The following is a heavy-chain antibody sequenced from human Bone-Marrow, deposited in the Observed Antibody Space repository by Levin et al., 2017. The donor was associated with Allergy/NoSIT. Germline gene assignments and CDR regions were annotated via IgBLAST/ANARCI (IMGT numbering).Heavy chain of an antibody. V-gene: IGHV3-23*01. CDR2: ITGSGGSI. CDR3: AKRAGYSSGWNDAFDI. D-gene: IGHD6-19*01. CDR1: GFTFSSYA. J-gene: IGHJ3*02. Sequence: PGGSLRLSCAASGFTFSSYAMSWVRQAPGKGLEWVSVITGSGGSIYYADSVKGRFTISRDNSKNTLYLQMNSLRAEDTAVYYCAKRAGYSSGWNDAFDIWGQGTMVTVSS.